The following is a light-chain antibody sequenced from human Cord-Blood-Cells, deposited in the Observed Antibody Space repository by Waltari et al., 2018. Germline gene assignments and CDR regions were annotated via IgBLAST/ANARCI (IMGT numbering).Light chain of an antibody. Sequence: DIVLTQSPLSLPVTPGEPASIPCRFSQSLLHSNGYNYLDWYLQKPGQSPQLLIYLGSNRASGVPDRFSGSGSGTDFTLKISRVEAEDVGVYYCMQALQTRTFGQGTKVEIK. CDR3: MQALQTRT. CDR1: QSLLHSNGYNY. J-gene: IGKJ1*01. V-gene: IGKV2-28*01. CDR2: LGS.